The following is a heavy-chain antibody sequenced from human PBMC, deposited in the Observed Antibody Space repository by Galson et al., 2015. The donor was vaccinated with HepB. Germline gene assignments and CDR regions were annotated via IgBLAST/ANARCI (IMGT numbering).Heavy chain of an antibody. CDR2: ISGSGGST. CDR3: AKDGTHGSGSYYLYYFDY. CDR1: GFTFTSYA. Sequence: SLRLSCAASGFTFTSYAMSWVRQAPGKGLEWVSAISGSGGSTYYADSVKGRFTISRDNSKNTLYLQMNSLRAEDTAVYYCAKDGTHGSGSYYLYYFDYWGQGTLVTVSS. V-gene: IGHV3-23*01. J-gene: IGHJ4*02. D-gene: IGHD3-10*01.